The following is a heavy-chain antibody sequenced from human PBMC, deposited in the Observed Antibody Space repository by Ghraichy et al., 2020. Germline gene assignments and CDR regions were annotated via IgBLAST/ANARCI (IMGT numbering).Heavy chain of an antibody. CDR3: ARSGSYQLHFDY. CDR2: IYSGGST. Sequence: GGSLRLSCAASGFTVSSNYMSWVRQAPGKGLEWVSVIYSGGSTYYADSVKGRFTISRDNSKNTLYLQMNSLRAEDTAVYYCARSGSYQLHFDYWGQGTLVTVSS. J-gene: IGHJ4*02. D-gene: IGHD1-26*01. V-gene: IGHV3-53*01. CDR1: GFTVSSNY.